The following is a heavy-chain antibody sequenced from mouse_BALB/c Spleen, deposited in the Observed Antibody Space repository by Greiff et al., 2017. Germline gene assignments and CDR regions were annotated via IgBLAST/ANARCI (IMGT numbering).Heavy chain of an antibody. Sequence: VKLMESGPGLVAPSQCLSITCTVSGFSLTSYGVHWVRQPPGKGLEWLGVIWAGGSTNYNSALMSRLSISKDNSKSQVFLKMNSLQTDDTAMYYCARGDRFAYWGQGTLVTVSA. D-gene: IGHD3-3*01. CDR1: GFSLTSYG. CDR2: IWAGGST. V-gene: IGHV2-9*02. CDR3: ARGDRFAY. J-gene: IGHJ3*01.